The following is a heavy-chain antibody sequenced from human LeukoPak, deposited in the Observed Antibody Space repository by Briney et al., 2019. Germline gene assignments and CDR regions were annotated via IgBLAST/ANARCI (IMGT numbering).Heavy chain of an antibody. J-gene: IGHJ6*03. CDR3: ARGLQYQLLKALGYYYMDV. CDR2: IIPISGTA. CDR1: GGTFSSHA. D-gene: IGHD2-2*01. Sequence: SVKVSCKASGGTFSSHAIARVRQAPGQGPEWMGGIIPISGTANYAQKFQGRVTITTDESTSTAYMELSSLTSDDTAVYYCARGLQYQLLKALGYYYMDVWGEGTTVIVSS. V-gene: IGHV1-69*05.